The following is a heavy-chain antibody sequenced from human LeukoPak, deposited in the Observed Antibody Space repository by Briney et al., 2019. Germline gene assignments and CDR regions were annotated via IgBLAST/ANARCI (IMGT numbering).Heavy chain of an antibody. V-gene: IGHV4-59*01. CDR3: ARGNYGDYVFA. CDR1: GGSISSYY. J-gene: IGHJ5*02. CDR2: ISYSGST. D-gene: IGHD4-17*01. Sequence: PSETLSLTCTVSGGSISSYYWSWIRRPPGKGLEWIGYISYSGSTNYNPSLKSRVTISVDTSKNQLSLKLSSVTAADTAVYYCARGNYGDYVFAWGQGTLVTVSS.